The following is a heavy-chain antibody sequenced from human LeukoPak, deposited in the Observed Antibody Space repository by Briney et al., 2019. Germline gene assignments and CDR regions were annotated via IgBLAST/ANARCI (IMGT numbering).Heavy chain of an antibody. V-gene: IGHV1-2*02. J-gene: IGHJ4*02. CDR1: GYTFTGYY. Sequence: GASVKVSCKASGYTFTGYYMHWVRQAPGQGLEWMGWINPNGGGTNYAQKFQGRVTMTRDTSISTAYMELSRLRSDDTAVYYCARPQYSSSWYEGDYWGQGTLVTVSS. CDR2: INPNGGGT. D-gene: IGHD6-13*01. CDR3: ARPQYSSSWYEGDY.